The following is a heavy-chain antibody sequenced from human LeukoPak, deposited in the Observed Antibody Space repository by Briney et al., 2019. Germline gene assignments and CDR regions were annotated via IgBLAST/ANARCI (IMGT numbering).Heavy chain of an antibody. Sequence: SETLSLTCTVSGDSISGYYWIWFRQPPGKGLEWIAYIYNSVTTNYSPSLKSRVTISLDTSKNQISLKLSSVTAADTAVYYCARFGHHQVPNYYYVDLWGRGTLVTVSS. D-gene: IGHD3-22*01. CDR2: IYNSVTT. CDR1: GDSISGYY. CDR3: ARFGHHQVPNYYYVDL. J-gene: IGHJ2*01. V-gene: IGHV4-59*13.